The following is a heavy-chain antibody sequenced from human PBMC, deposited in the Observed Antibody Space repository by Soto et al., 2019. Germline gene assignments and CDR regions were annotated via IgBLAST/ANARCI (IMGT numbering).Heavy chain of an antibody. CDR2: VSHDGRNT. J-gene: IGHJ4*02. Sequence: VQLVESGGGVVQPGRSLRLSCAASGFTFSDYAMHWVRQAPGKGLEWVAVVSHDGRNTHYADSVKGRFTISRDSSKNRVSPEMTSLRAEGTAGYSRAKGGRQWLVTSDFNYWGQGALVTVSS. CDR1: GFTFSDYA. D-gene: IGHD6-19*01. CDR3: AKGGRQWLVTSDFNY. V-gene: IGHV3-30*18.